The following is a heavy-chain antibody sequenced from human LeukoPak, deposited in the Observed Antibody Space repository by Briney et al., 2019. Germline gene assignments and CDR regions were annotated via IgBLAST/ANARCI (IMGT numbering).Heavy chain of an antibody. Sequence: ASVKVSCKASGYTFTGYYMHLVRQAPGQGLEWMGWINPNSGGTSYAQKFQGRVTMTRDTSISTAYMELNRLTSDDTAVYYCARDGYTYGDNWFDPWGQGTLVTVSS. CDR2: INPNSGGT. CDR3: ARDGYTYGDNWFDP. V-gene: IGHV1-2*02. J-gene: IGHJ5*02. D-gene: IGHD5-18*01. CDR1: GYTFTGYY.